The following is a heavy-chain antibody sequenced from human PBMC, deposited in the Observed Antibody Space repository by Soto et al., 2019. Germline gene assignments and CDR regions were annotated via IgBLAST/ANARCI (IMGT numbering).Heavy chain of an antibody. Sequence: QVQLVQSGAEVKKPGSSVKVSCKASGGTFSSYAISWVRQAPGQGLEWMGGIIPIFGTANYAQKFQGRVTITADESTSTAYMELSSLRSEDTAVYYCATFRASVLTLFRTSHPLDYWGQGTLVTVSS. CDR2: IIPIFGTA. CDR3: ATFRASVLTLFRTSHPLDY. J-gene: IGHJ4*02. V-gene: IGHV1-69*01. D-gene: IGHD2-2*01. CDR1: GGTFSSYA.